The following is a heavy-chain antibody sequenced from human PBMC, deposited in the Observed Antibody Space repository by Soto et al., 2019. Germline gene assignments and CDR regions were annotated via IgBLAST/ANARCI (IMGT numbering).Heavy chain of an antibody. J-gene: IGHJ4*02. Sequence: QVQLVESGGGVVQPGGSLRVSCAASGFTFSSFGMHWVRQAPGKGLEWVAAISFDGSNEFYADSVKGRFTVSRDNSENTLSLQMNSLTTEDTAVYYCARLLREGILRATTPLGYWGQGTLVTVSS. CDR2: ISFDGSNE. D-gene: IGHD1-26*01. CDR1: GFTFSSFG. V-gene: IGHV3-30*03. CDR3: ARLLREGILRATTPLGY.